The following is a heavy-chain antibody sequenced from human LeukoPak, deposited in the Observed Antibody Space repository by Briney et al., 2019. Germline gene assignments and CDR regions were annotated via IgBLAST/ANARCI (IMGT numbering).Heavy chain of an antibody. CDR2: MYLSGTT. Sequence: SETLSLTCTVSGDSINSLDLWSWVRQPPGKGLEWIGEMYLSGTTHSNPSVKSRVTISIDKSKNQFFLNLSSVTAADTAVYYCAGLVGRYSSGLYYYYFDYWGQGTLVSVSS. J-gene: IGHJ4*02. D-gene: IGHD3-22*01. CDR3: AGLVGRYSSGLYYYYFDY. CDR1: GDSINSLDL. V-gene: IGHV4-4*02.